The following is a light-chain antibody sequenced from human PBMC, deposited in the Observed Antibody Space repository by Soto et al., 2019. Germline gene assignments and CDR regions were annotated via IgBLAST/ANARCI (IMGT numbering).Light chain of an antibody. V-gene: IGLV2-14*01. J-gene: IGLJ1*01. CDR1: SSDVGAYDY. Sequence: QSVLTQPASVSGSPGQSITVSCTGTSSDVGAYDYVSWYQHHPSKAPKLIIYEVTNRPSGVSNRFSGSKSGNTASLTISGLQAEDEADYYCNSYTRSTKYVFGTGTKATVL. CDR3: NSYTRSTKYV. CDR2: EVT.